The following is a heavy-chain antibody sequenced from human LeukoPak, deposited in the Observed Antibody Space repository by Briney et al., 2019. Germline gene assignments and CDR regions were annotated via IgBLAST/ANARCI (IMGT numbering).Heavy chain of an antibody. CDR2: IFSGGNT. Sequence: SETLSLTCNVSGDYITTTNYYWAWIRQPPGKGLEWIASIFSGGNTYYNPSLKSRVTMSVDTSKNQFSLRLSSVTAADTAVYYCARKNITMIKGTLFDYWGQGILVTVSS. J-gene: IGHJ4*02. CDR1: GDYITTTNYY. V-gene: IGHV4-39*07. CDR3: ARKNITMIKGTLFDY. D-gene: IGHD3-22*01.